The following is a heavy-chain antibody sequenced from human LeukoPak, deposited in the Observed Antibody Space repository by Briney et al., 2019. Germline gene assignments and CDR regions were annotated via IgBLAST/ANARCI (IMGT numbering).Heavy chain of an antibody. Sequence: QTGGSLRLSCAASGFTFSSYWMQWVRQAPGKGLVWVSRINSDGSSASYADSVKGRFTISRDNAENTLYLQMNSLRAEDTAVYYCARHLTYGGWNSWGQGTLVTVSS. J-gene: IGHJ4*02. CDR2: INSDGSSA. D-gene: IGHD4-23*01. V-gene: IGHV3-74*01. CDR1: GFTFSSYW. CDR3: ARHLTYGGWNS.